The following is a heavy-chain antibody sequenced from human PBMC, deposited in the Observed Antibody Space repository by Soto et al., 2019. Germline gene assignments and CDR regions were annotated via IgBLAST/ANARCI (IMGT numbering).Heavy chain of an antibody. CDR1: GGSISSTFYY. V-gene: IGHV4-39*01. D-gene: IGHD6-13*01. CDR2: IYYSGST. Sequence: PSETLSLTCTVSGGSISSTFYYWVWIRQPPGKGLEWIGSIYYSGSTYYNPSLKSRVTISVDTSKNQFSLKLSSVAAADTAVYYCARQTPGYSSSWYRNYYYYGMDVWGQGTTVTVSS. J-gene: IGHJ6*02. CDR3: ARQTPGYSSSWYRNYYYYGMDV.